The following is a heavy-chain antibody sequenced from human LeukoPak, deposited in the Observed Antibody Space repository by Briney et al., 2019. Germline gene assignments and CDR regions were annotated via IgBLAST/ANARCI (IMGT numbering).Heavy chain of an antibody. CDR2: IYYSGST. CDR3: ARDFRTPEPDYYYYMDV. V-gene: IGHV4-59*12. J-gene: IGHJ6*03. Sequence: SETLSLTCTVSGGSISSYYWSWIRQPPGKGLEWIGYIYYSGSTNYNPSLKSRVTISVDTSKNQFSLKLSSVTAADTAVYYCARDFRTPEPDYYYYMDVWGKGTTVTVSS. CDR1: GGSISSYY.